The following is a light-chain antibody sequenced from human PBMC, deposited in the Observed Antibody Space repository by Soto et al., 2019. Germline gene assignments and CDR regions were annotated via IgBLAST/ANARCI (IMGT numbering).Light chain of an antibody. Sequence: EIVLTQSPGTLSLFPGERATLSCRASQSVSDLLAWYQQKPGQAPRLLIYDAAKRAPGIPARFSGSGSGTDFTLTISSLEPEDSAVYYCQQRSNWPIFTFGPGTKV. V-gene: IGKV3-11*01. CDR2: DAA. CDR3: QQRSNWPIFT. CDR1: QSVSDL. J-gene: IGKJ3*01.